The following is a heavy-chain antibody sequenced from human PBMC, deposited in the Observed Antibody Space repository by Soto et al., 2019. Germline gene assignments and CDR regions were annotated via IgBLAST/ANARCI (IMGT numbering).Heavy chain of an antibody. CDR2: IWYDGSNK. J-gene: IGHJ4*02. Sequence: GGSLRLSCAVPGGIFHGYGMHWVRQAPGKGLEWVAIIWYDGSNKYYADSVKGRFTISRDNSKNTLYLQMNSLRAEDTAVYYCARVIAASIYYFDYWGQGTLVTVSS. V-gene: IGHV3-33*01. D-gene: IGHD6-13*01. CDR1: GGIFHGYG. CDR3: ARVIAASIYYFDY.